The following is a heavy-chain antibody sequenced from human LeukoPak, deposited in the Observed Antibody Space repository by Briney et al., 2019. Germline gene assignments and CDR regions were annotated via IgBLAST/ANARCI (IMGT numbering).Heavy chain of an antibody. CDR1: GGSINTGDYF. CDR3: AREARYYGSPID. Sequence: SETLSLTCTVYGGSINTGDYFWSWIRQSPGMGLEWLGYIYYSGSTYYNPSLKSRVVMSMDTSKNQFSLKLNSVIAADTAVYYCAREARYYGSPIDWGQGSLVIVSS. D-gene: IGHD3-10*01. V-gene: IGHV4-30-4*01. CDR2: IYYSGST. J-gene: IGHJ4*02.